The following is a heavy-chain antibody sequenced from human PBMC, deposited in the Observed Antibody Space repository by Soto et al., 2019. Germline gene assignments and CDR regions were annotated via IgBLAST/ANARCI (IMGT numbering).Heavy chain of an antibody. CDR2: VNPSDGHT. V-gene: IGHV1-46*01. Sequence: QVQLVQSGAEVKKPGASVKVSCKASGDTFTDYYIHWVRQAPGQGLEWMGTVNPSDGHTTYAQRFLGRVTVTRDTSTSTLYMELTSLTSEDTAVYYCALGGHVVVVTAALDYCCQGTLVTVSS. J-gene: IGHJ4*02. CDR3: ALGGHVVVVTAALDY. D-gene: IGHD2-21*02. CDR1: GDTFTDYY.